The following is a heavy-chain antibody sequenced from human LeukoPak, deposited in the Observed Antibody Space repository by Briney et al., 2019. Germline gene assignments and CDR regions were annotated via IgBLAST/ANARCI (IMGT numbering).Heavy chain of an antibody. CDR1: GGSFSGYY. CDR3: ARAGYYGSGSPLQIYYYGMDV. D-gene: IGHD3-10*01. V-gene: IGHV4-34*01. CDR2: INHSGST. Sequence: SETLSLTCAVYGGSFSGYYWSWIRQPPGKGLEWIGDINHSGSTNYNPSLKSRVTISVDTSKNQFSLKLSSVTAADTAVYYCARAGYYGSGSPLQIYYYGMDVWGQGTTVTVSS. J-gene: IGHJ6*02.